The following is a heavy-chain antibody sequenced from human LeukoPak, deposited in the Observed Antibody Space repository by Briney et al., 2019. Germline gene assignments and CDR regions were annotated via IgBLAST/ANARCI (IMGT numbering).Heavy chain of an antibody. J-gene: IGHJ4*02. CDR3: ARGYFDSS. Sequence: PGGSLRLSCAASRFTFSSYSMNWVRQAPGKGLEWVSYISSRSGSIYYADSVKGRFTISRDNAKNSLYLQMNSLRAEDTAVYYCARGYFDSSGGQGTLVTVSS. V-gene: IGHV3-48*01. CDR2: ISSRSGSI. CDR1: RFTFSSYS. D-gene: IGHD3-9*01.